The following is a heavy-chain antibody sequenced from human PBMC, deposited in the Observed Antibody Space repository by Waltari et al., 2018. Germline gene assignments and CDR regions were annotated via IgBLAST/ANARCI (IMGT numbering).Heavy chain of an antibody. CDR2: IKQDGSEK. CDR3: ARESYGDYSF. Sequence: EVQLVESGGGLVQPGGSLRLSCAASGFTFSGYWMGWVRQAPGKGLEWVANIKQDGSEKYYVDSVKGRFTISRDNAKNSLYLQMNSLRAEDTAVYYCARESYGDYSFWGQGTLVTVSS. D-gene: IGHD4-17*01. CDR1: GFTFSGYW. V-gene: IGHV3-7*01. J-gene: IGHJ4*02.